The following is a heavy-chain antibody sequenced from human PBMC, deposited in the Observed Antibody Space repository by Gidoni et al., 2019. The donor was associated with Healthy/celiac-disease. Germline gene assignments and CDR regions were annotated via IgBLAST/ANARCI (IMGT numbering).Heavy chain of an antibody. J-gene: IGHJ3*02. D-gene: IGHD6-19*01. V-gene: IGHV4-39*01. Sequence: STYYNPSLKSRVTISVDTSKNQFSLKLSSVTAADTAVYYCASIYSPIAVAGHDAFDIWGQGTMVTVSS. CDR2: ST. CDR3: ASIYSPIAVAGHDAFDI.